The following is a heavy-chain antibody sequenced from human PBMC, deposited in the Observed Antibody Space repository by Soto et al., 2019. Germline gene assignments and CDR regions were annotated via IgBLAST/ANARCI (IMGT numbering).Heavy chain of an antibody. CDR2: ISSDGSNE. J-gene: IGHJ4*02. V-gene: IGHV3-30-3*01. CDR1: GFTFSSYA. CDR3: ARFKGCSGGSCYPYFDY. D-gene: IGHD2-15*01. Sequence: QVQLVESGGGVVQPGRSLRLSCAASGFTFSSYAMHWVRQAPGKGLVWVAVISSDGSNEYYAGSVKCRFTISRDNSKNALYLQMNSLRAEDTAVYYCARFKGCSGGSCYPYFDYWGQGTLVTVSS.